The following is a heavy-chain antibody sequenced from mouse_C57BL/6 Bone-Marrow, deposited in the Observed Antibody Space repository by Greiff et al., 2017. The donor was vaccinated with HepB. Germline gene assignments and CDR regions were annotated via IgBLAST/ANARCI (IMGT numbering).Heavy chain of an antibody. V-gene: IGHV1-55*01. J-gene: IGHJ4*01. CDR2: VFPGSGGS. D-gene: IGHD1-1*01. CDR1: GYTFTSYW. CDR3: ARDYGSSGGALDY. Sequence: VQLQQPGAELVKPGASVKLSCKASGYTFTSYWMHWVRQRPGQGLEWIGDVFPGSGGSNNNEKFKRRATLTVDTSSSTAYMQLSSLTSEDSAVYYCARDYGSSGGALDYWGQGTSVTVSS.